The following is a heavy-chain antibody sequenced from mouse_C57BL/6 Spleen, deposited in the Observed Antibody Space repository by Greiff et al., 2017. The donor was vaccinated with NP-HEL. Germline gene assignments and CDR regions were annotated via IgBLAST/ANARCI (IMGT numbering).Heavy chain of an antibody. V-gene: IGHV1-26*01. CDR1: GYTFTDYY. D-gene: IGHD1-1*01. J-gene: IGHJ3*01. Sequence: EVQLQQSGPELVKPGASVKISCKASGYTFTDYYMNWVKQSHGKSLEWIGDINPNNGGTSYNQKFKGKATLTVDKSSSTAYMELRSLTSEDSAVYYCARGYYGSSYGFAYWGQGTLVTVSA. CDR2: INPNNGGT. CDR3: ARGYYGSSYGFAY.